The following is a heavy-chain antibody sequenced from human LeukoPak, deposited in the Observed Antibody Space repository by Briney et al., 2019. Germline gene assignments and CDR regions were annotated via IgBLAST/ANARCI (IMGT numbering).Heavy chain of an antibody. J-gene: IGHJ4*02. CDR1: GFTFSTYA. Sequence: GGSLRLSCSASGFTFSTYAMHWVRQAPGKGLEYFSAISSNGRSTYYADSVKGRFTISRDNSKNTLYLQMSSLRGEDTAVYYCVKVTWDTVMAGYFDYWGQGTLVTVSS. CDR3: VKVTWDTVMAGYFDY. CDR2: ISSNGRST. V-gene: IGHV3-64D*06. D-gene: IGHD5-18*01.